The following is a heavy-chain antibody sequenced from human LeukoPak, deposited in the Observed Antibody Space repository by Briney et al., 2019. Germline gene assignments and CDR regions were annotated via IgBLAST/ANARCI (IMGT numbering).Heavy chain of an antibody. CDR1: GFTFSSYA. J-gene: IGHJ4*02. Sequence: GRSLRLSCAASGFTFSSYAMHWVRQAPGKGLEWVAVISYDGSNKYYADSVKGRFTISRDNSKNTLYLQMNNLRAEDTAVYYCVSAGPHFDYWGQGTLVTVSS. CDR2: ISYDGSNK. V-gene: IGHV3-30-3*01. CDR3: VSAGPHFDY.